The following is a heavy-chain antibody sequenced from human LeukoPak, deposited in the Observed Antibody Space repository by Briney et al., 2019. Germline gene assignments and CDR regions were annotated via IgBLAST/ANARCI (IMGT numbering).Heavy chain of an antibody. J-gene: IGHJ6*03. CDR1: GFTFDDYG. CDR2: ISWNSNSI. D-gene: IGHD5-18*01. V-gene: IGHV3-20*04. CDR3: ARGIPTDYYYYYYMDV. Sequence: GGSLRLSCAASGFTFDDYGMSWVRQAPGKGLEWVSGISWNSNSIGYADSVKGRFTVSRDNAKNSLYLQMNSLRAEDTAVYYCARGIPTDYYYYYYMDVWGKGTTVTISS.